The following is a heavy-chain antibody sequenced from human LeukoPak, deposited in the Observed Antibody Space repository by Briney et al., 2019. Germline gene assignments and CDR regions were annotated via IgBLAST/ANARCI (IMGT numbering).Heavy chain of an antibody. CDR2: ISWNSGSI. CDR1: GFTFDDYA. V-gene: IGHV3-9*01. Sequence: GRSLRLSCAASGFTFDDYAMHWVRQAPGKGLEWVSGISWNSGSIGYADSVKGRFTISRDNAKNSLYLQMNSLRAEDTAVYYCARGRGEQTYYYYGMDVWGQGTTVTVSS. CDR3: ARGRGEQTYYYYGMDV. J-gene: IGHJ6*02. D-gene: IGHD2-21*01.